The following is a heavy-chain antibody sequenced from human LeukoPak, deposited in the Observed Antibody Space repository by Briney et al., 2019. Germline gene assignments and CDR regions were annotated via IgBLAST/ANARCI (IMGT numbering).Heavy chain of an antibody. V-gene: IGHV3-30*03. J-gene: IGHJ3*02. CDR2: ISYDGSNK. D-gene: IGHD3-22*01. CDR1: GFTFSSYG. CDR3: ARGASSGLGAFDI. Sequence: GGSLRLSCAASGFTFSSYGMHWVRQAPGKGLEWVAVISYDGSNKYYADSVKGRFAISRDKSKNTLHLQMNSLRAEDEAVYFCARGASSGLGAFDIWGQGTVVTVSS.